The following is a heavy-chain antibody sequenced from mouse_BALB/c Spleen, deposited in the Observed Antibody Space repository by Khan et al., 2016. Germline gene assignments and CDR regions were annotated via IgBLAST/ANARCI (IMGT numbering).Heavy chain of an antibody. CDR1: GFTFTAYY. CDR2: IRNKANGFTT. V-gene: IGHV7-3*02. Sequence: EVELVESGGGLVQPGGSLRLSCATSGFTFTAYYMNWVRQPPGKALEWLGFIRNKANGFTTEYSASVRGRFTISRDTFQSILYLQMNTLRAEDTGTYYCARDKGGLLCDYWGQGTTLTVSS. J-gene: IGHJ2*01. D-gene: IGHD3-1*01. CDR3: ARDKGGLLCDY.